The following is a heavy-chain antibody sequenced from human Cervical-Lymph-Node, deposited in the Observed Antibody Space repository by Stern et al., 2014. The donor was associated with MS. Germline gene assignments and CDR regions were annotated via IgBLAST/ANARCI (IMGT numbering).Heavy chain of an antibody. Sequence: VQLVESGAEVKKPGASVKVSCTASGYTFTDYAISWVRQAPGQGLEWMAWISAYNGDTNFAQEVQGRVSLTTDTATSTAYMELRSLRSDDTAVYYCAVLSVDADLDYWGQGTLVTVSS. CDR3: AVLSVDADLDY. D-gene: IGHD5-18*01. J-gene: IGHJ4*02. CDR2: ISAYNGDT. V-gene: IGHV1-18*01. CDR1: GYTFTDYA.